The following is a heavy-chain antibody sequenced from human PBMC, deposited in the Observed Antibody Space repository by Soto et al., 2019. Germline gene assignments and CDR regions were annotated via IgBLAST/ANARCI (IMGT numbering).Heavy chain of an antibody. CDR3: AREIYCSGGSCRDY. D-gene: IGHD2-15*01. J-gene: IGHJ4*02. CDR1: GGTFSSYT. CDR2: IIPILGIA. Sequence: QVQLVQSGAEVKKPGSSVKVSCKASGGTFSSYTMSWVRQAPGQGLEWMGRIIPILGIANYAQKFQGRVTITADKSTSTAYMELSSLRSEDTAVYYCAREIYCSGGSCRDYWGQGTLVTVSS. V-gene: IGHV1-69*08.